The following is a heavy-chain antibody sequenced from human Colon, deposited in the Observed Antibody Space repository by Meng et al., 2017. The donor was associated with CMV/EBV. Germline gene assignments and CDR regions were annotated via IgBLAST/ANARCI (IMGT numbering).Heavy chain of an antibody. J-gene: IGHJ4*02. CDR3: TKGAQYDASGYMDF. Sequence: GESLKISCVTSGFSFKNHAMNWVRHIPGKGLEWVSSISGSGDNAYYPESVKGRLTISRDNSKNTLYLQMNSLRVEETAVYYCTKGAQYDASGYMDFWGQGTLVTVSS. CDR1: GFSFKNHA. D-gene: IGHD6-25*01. V-gene: IGHV3-23*01. CDR2: ISGSGDNA.